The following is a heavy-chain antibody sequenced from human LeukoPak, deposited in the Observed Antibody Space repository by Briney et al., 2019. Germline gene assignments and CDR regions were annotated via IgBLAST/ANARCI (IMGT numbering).Heavy chain of an antibody. Sequence: RASVKVSCKASGYTFTGYYMHWVRQAPGQGLEWMGWINPNSGGTNYAQNFQGRVTMTRDTSISTAYMELSRLRSDDTAVYYCARDGGRDGYNYDAFDIWGQGTMVTVSS. CDR1: GYTFTGYY. J-gene: IGHJ3*02. V-gene: IGHV1-2*02. D-gene: IGHD5-24*01. CDR2: INPNSGGT. CDR3: ARDGGRDGYNYDAFDI.